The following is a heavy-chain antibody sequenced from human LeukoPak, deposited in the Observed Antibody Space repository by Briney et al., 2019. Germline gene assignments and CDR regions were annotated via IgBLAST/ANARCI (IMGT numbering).Heavy chain of an antibody. CDR2: ISAYNGNT. J-gene: IGHJ4*02. Sequence: ASVKVSCKASGYTFTSYGISWVRQAPGQGLEWMGWISAYNGNTNYAQKLQGRVTMTTDTSTSTACMELRSLRSDDTAVYYCARDRVVVAANFDYWGQGTLVTVSS. V-gene: IGHV1-18*01. D-gene: IGHD2-15*01. CDR1: GYTFTSYG. CDR3: ARDRVVVAANFDY.